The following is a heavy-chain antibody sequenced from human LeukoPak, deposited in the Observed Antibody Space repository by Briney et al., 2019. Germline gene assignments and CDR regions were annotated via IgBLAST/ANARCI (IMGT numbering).Heavy chain of an antibody. CDR3: ARAAGAWYYFDY. D-gene: IGHD7-27*01. J-gene: IGHJ4*02. V-gene: IGHV1-2*02. CDR2: INPNSGGT. Sequence: GSVQVSFKASGYTFTGYYMHWVRQAPGQGLEWMGWINPNSGGTNYAQKFQGRVTMTRDTSISTAYMELSRLRSDDTAVYYCARAAGAWYYFDYWGQGTLVTVSS. CDR1: GYTFTGYY.